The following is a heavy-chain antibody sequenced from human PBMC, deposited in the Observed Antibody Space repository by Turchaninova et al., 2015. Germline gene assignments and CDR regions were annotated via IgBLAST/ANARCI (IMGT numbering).Heavy chain of an antibody. J-gene: IGHJ3*02. CDR3: ARSGFNGLDI. Sequence: ESLRISCQASGYTFTNYWINWVRQMPGGGLEWMAKIDPQYSYSKYNPSFQGHVSISTDKSISTVYLQWTSLKASDTAIYYCARSGFNGLDIWGQGTMINVSS. CDR1: GYTFTNYW. D-gene: IGHD2-8*01. V-gene: IGHV5-10-1*01. CDR2: IDPQYSYS.